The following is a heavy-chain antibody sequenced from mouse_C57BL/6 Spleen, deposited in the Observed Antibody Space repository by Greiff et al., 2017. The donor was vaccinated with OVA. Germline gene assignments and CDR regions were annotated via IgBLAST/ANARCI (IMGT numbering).Heavy chain of an antibody. CDR2: IYPSDSET. Sequence: VQLQQPGAELVRPGSSVKLSCKASGYTFTSYWMDWVKQRPGQGLEWIGNIYPSDSETHYNQKFKDKATLTVDKASSTAYMQLSSLTSEDSAVYYCARGDDGFDYWGQGTTLTVSS. J-gene: IGHJ2*01. CDR1: GYTFTSYW. CDR3: ARGDDGFDY. D-gene: IGHD2-12*01. V-gene: IGHV1-61*01.